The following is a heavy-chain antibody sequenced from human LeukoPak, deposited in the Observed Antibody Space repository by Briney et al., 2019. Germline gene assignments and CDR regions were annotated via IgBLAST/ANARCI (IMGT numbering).Heavy chain of an antibody. V-gene: IGHV1-69*05. Sequence: SVKVSCKASGGTFSSYAISWVRQAPGQGLEWIGGIIPIFGTANYAQKFQGRVTITTDESTSTAYMELSSLRSEDTAVYYCATRITDSGSSHIDYWGQGTLVTVSS. D-gene: IGHD1-26*01. CDR1: GGTFSSYA. CDR3: ATRITDSGSSHIDY. J-gene: IGHJ4*02. CDR2: IIPIFGTA.